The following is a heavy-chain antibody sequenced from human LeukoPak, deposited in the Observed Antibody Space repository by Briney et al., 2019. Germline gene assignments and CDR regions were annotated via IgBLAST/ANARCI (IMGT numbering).Heavy chain of an antibody. Sequence: PGGSLRLSCVASGFTFSDYWMTWVRQAPGKGLEWVANIKQDGSDKKYVDSVKGRFTISRDNAKNSLYLQMDSLRDEDTAVYYCARGGGDYWGQGTLVTATS. D-gene: IGHD1-26*01. CDR1: GFTFSDYW. CDR3: ARGGGDY. V-gene: IGHV3-7*01. J-gene: IGHJ4*02. CDR2: IKQDGSDK.